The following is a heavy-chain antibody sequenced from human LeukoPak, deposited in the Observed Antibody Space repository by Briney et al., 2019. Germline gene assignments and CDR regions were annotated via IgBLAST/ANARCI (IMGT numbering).Heavy chain of an antibody. D-gene: IGHD1/OR15-1a*01. CDR3: ARWNNDWEFDY. V-gene: IGHV3-7*05. Sequence: GGSLRLSCAASGFTFSSSWMTWVRQASGKGLEWVAHIKEDGTEEYYVDSVKGRFTISRDNAKNSLYLQMNSLRAEDTAVYYCARWNNDWEFDYWGQGTLVSASS. CDR2: IKEDGTEE. J-gene: IGHJ4*02. CDR1: GFTFSSSW.